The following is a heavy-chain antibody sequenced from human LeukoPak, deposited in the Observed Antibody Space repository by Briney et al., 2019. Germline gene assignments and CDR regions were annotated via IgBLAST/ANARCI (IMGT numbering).Heavy chain of an antibody. V-gene: IGHV3-48*03. J-gene: IGHJ4*02. D-gene: IGHD3-10*01. CDR3: AREVMVRGEYGFDY. CDR2: ISSTGYTI. CDR1: GFSFNNSE. Sequence: PGGSLRLSCAASGFSFNNSEMYWVRQAPGKGLEWVSYISSTGYTIYYAESVKGRFTISRDNAKNSLYLQMNSLRVEDTAVYYCAREVMVRGEYGFDYWGQGTLVTVSS.